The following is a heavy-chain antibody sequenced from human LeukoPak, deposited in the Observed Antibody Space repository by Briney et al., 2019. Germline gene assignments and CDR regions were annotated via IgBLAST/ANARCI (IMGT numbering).Heavy chain of an antibody. Sequence: SETLSLTCTVSGGSVSSGSYYWSWIRQPPGKGLEWIGYIYYSGSTNYSPSLKSRVTISVDTSKNQFSLKLSSVTAADTAVYYCAREGDSSGYPFDYWGQGTLVTVSS. J-gene: IGHJ4*02. D-gene: IGHD3-22*01. V-gene: IGHV4-61*01. CDR3: AREGDSSGYPFDY. CDR2: IYYSGST. CDR1: GGSVSSGSYY.